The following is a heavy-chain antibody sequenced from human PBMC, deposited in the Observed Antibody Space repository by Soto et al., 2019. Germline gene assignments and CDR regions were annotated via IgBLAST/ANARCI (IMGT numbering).Heavy chain of an antibody. CDR2: IIPIFGTA. D-gene: IGHD6-19*01. V-gene: IGHV1-69*12. J-gene: IGHJ4*02. CDR3: ASSADSSGWYYFEY. CDR1: GGTFSSYA. Sequence: QVQLVQSGAEVTKPGSSVKVSCKASGGTFSSYAISWVRQAPGQGLAWMGGIIPIFGTANYAQKFQGRVTITADESTSTVYMDLSSLTSEDTAMYYCASSADSSGWYYFEYWGQGTLVTVSS.